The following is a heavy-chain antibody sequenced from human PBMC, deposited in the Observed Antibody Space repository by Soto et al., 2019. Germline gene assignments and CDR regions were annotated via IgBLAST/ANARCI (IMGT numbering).Heavy chain of an antibody. J-gene: IGHJ4*02. Sequence: GGSLRLSCAASGFTFISYAMSWVRQAPGKGLEWVSAISGSGGSTYYADSVKGRFTISRDNSKNTLYLQMNSLRAEDTAVYYCAKDRQYDMDYGSGSSDYWGQGTLVTGSS. CDR3: AKDRQYDMDYGSGSSDY. V-gene: IGHV3-23*01. CDR2: ISGSGGST. CDR1: GFTFISYA. D-gene: IGHD3-10*01.